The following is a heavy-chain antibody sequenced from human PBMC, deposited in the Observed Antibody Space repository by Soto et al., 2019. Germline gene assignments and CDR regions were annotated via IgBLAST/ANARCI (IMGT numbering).Heavy chain of an antibody. CDR1: GGSISSGGYY. CDR3: ARDCSSTSCLYGMDV. D-gene: IGHD2-2*01. J-gene: IGHJ6*02. Sequence: SVSGGSISSGGYYWSWIRQHPGKGLEWIGYIYYSGSTYYNPSLKSRVTISVDTSKNQFSLKLSSVTAADTAVYYCARDCSSTSCLYGMDVWGQGTTVTVSS. CDR2: IYYSGST. V-gene: IGHV4-31*03.